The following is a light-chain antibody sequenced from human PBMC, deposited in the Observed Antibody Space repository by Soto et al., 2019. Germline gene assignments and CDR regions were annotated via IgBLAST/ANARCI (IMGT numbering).Light chain of an antibody. J-gene: IGLJ1*01. CDR2: EVS. CDR3: SSYAGSNNWN. CDR1: SYDVGGYNY. Sequence: QCALTQPPSASGSPGQSVTISCTGTSYDVGGYNYVSWYQQHPGKAPKLMIYEVSKRPSGVPDRFSGSKSGNTASLTVSGLQAEDEADYYCSSYAGSNNWNFGTGTKLTFL. V-gene: IGLV2-8*01.